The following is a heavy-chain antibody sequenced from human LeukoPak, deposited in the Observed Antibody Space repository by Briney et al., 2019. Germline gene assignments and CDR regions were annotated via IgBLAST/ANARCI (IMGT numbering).Heavy chain of an antibody. Sequence: GGSLRLSCAASGFTFSSYGMHWVRQAPGKGLEWVAVIWYDGSNKYYADSVKGRFTISRDSSKNTLYLQMNSLRAEDTAMYYCAKDLALGGGSIFDYWGQGTLVTVSS. D-gene: IGHD3-10*01. CDR3: AKDLALGGGSIFDY. V-gene: IGHV3-33*06. CDR1: GFTFSSYG. J-gene: IGHJ4*02. CDR2: IWYDGSNK.